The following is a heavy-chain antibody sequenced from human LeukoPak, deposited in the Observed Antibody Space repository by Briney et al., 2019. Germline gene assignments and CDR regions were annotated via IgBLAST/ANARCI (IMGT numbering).Heavy chain of an antibody. CDR2: INHSGST. CDR3: ARVITGDTVTPEDY. J-gene: IGHJ4*02. V-gene: IGHV4-34*01. CDR1: GGSFSGYY. Sequence: SETLSLTCAVYGGSFSGYYWSWIRQPPGKGLEWIGEINHSGSTNYNPSLKSRVTISVDTSKNQFSLKLSSVTAADTAVYYCARVITGDTVTPEDYWGQGTLVTVSS. D-gene: IGHD4-17*01.